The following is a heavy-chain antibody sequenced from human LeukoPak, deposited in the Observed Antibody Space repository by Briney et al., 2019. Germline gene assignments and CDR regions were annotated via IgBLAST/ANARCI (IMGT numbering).Heavy chain of an antibody. CDR3: ARSGYTYGFDY. Sequence: GGSLRLSCAVSGFTFSTYTMNWVRQAPGKGLEWVASIGSGGRHIHYADSVKGRFTISRDNAKNSLYLQMNSLRAEDTAVYYCARSGYTYGFDYWGQGALVTVSS. V-gene: IGHV3-21*01. CDR2: IGSGGRHI. J-gene: IGHJ4*02. CDR1: GFTFSTYT. D-gene: IGHD5-18*01.